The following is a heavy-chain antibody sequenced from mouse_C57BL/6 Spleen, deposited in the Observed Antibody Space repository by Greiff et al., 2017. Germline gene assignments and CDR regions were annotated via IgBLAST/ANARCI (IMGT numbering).Heavy chain of an antibody. CDR1: GYTFTDYN. J-gene: IGHJ3*01. D-gene: IGHD2-4*01. CDR2: INPYNGGT. Sequence: VQLQQSGPELVKPGASVKMSCKASGYTFTDYNMHWVKQSPGKSLEWIGYINPYNGGTSYNQKFKGKATLTVNKSSSTAYMELRSLTSEDSAVYYCARDYDYDVLFAYWGQGTLVTVSA. CDR3: ARDYDYDVLFAY. V-gene: IGHV1-22*01.